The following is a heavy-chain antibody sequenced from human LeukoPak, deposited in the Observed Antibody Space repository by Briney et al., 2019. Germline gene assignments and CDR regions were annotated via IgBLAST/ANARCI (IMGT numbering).Heavy chain of an antibody. CDR3: ARHLTGTRSLDY. J-gene: IGHJ4*02. Sequence: SQTLSLTCTVSGGSISAYYWSWIRQSPGKGLEWIAYIYYSGSTNYNPSLKSRVTISVDTSKNQFSLKLSSVTAADAAVYYCARHLTGTRSLDYWGQGTLVTVSS. D-gene: IGHD1-14*01. CDR2: IYYSGST. CDR1: GGSISAYY. V-gene: IGHV4-59*08.